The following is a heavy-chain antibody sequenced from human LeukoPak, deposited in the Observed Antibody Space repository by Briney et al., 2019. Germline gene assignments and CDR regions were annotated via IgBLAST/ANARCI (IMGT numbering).Heavy chain of an antibody. CDR1: GGSMRSYY. J-gene: IGHJ5*02. V-gene: IGHV4-59*01. CDR2: IYYSGTT. D-gene: IGHD5-12*01. CDR3: ARGHTESADDYGNWFHP. Sequence: SETLSLTCTVSGGSMRSYYWGWIRQPPGKGLEWIGYIYYSGTTKYNPSLKSRVTISVDTSKNQFSLKLNSLTAADTAVYYCARGHTESADDYGNWFHPWGQGTLVTVTS.